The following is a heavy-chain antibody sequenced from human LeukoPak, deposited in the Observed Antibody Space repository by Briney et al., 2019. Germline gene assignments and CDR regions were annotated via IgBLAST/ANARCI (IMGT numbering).Heavy chain of an antibody. Sequence: SVKVSCKASGGTFSSYAISWVRQAPGQGLEWMGGIIPIFGTANYAQKFQGRVTITADESTSTAYMELSSLRSEDAAVYYCARPRGPYSSGWYNWFDPWGQGTLSPSPQ. CDR3: ARPRGPYSSGWYNWFDP. V-gene: IGHV1-69*13. CDR1: GGTFSSYA. J-gene: IGHJ5*02. D-gene: IGHD6-19*01. CDR2: IIPIFGTA.